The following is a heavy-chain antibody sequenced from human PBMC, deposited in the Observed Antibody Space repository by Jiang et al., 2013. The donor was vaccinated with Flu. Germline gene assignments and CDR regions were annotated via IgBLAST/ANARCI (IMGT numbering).Heavy chain of an antibody. J-gene: IGHJ4*02. CDR3: VRGPTGTTDY. V-gene: IGHV1-8*01. CDR1: GYTFTTYD. Sequence: SGAEVKKPGASVKVSCKASGYTFTTYDINWVRQAAGQGLEWMGWMSPNSGITRYTQKFQGRVTMTRDTSINTAYMELSRLASEDAAVYYCVRGPTGTTDYWGQGTLVTSPQ. D-gene: IGHD1-7*01. CDR2: MSPNSGIT.